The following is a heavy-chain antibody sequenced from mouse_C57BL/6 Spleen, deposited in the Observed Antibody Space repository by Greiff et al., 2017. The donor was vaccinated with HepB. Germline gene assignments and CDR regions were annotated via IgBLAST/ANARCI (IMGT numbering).Heavy chain of an antibody. J-gene: IGHJ4*01. D-gene: IGHD1-1*01. CDR2: INPNNGGT. CDR3: ARSSYEARDY. V-gene: IGHV1-26*01. CDR1: GYTFTDYY. Sequence: EVQLQQSGPELVKPGASVKISCKASGYTFTDYYMNWVKQSHGKSLEWIGDINPNNGGTSYNQKFKGKATLTVDKSSSTAYMERRSLTSEDAAVYYCARSSYEARDYWGQGTSVTVSS.